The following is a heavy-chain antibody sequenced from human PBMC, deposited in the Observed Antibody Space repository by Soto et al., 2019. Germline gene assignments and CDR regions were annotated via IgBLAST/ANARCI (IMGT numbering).Heavy chain of an antibody. CDR3: AKQVTPHSSGWPDAFYI. J-gene: IGHJ3*02. V-gene: IGHV3-30*18. Sequence: QVQLVESGGGVVQPGRSLRLSCAVSGFTFSSYGMHWVRQAPGKGLEWVAVISYDGSNKYYADSVKGRFTISRDNSKNTLHLQMNRLRAEDTAVYYCAKQVTPHSSGWPDAFYIWGQGTMVSVSS. CDR1: GFTFSSYG. D-gene: IGHD6-19*01. CDR2: ISYDGSNK.